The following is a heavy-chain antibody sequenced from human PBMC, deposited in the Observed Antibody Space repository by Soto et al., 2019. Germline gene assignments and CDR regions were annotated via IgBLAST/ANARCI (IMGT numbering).Heavy chain of an antibody. Sequence: EVQLVESGGGLVQPGGSLKLSCAASGFTVSGSAVHWVRQASGKGLEWVGRIRSKTNSYATAYAASVKGRLTISRDDSKNTAYLQMNSLKTEDTAVYYCTMGELSFPRAFDIWGQGTMVTVSS. J-gene: IGHJ3*02. CDR1: GFTVSGSA. V-gene: IGHV3-73*01. D-gene: IGHD3-16*02. CDR2: IRSKTNSYAT. CDR3: TMGELSFPRAFDI.